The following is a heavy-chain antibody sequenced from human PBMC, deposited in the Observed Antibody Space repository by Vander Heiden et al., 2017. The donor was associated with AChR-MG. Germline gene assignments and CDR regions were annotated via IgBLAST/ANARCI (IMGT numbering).Heavy chain of an antibody. Sequence: QLQLQESAPGLVKPSETLSLTCTVSGGSISTTNYYWAWIRQPPGKGLEWIGSVYYTGSGYYNPSLKSRVTISVDTSKKQLSLNLSSVTAADTAVDYCARDQLLYQCEYWGQGTLGTVPS. V-gene: IGHV4-39*01. CDR2: VYYTGSG. CDR1: GGSISTTNYY. CDR3: ARDQLLYQCEY. J-gene: IGHJ4*02. D-gene: IGHD2-2*02.